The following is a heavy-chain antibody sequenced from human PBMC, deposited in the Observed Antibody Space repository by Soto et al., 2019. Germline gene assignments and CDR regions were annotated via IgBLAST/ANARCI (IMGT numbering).Heavy chain of an antibody. CDR2: IIPIFGTA. CDR1: GGTFSSYA. D-gene: IGHD3-10*01. CDR3: AREVYYGSGEPMGGMDV. J-gene: IGHJ6*02. Sequence: QVQLVQSGAEVKKPGSSVKVSCKASGGTFSSYAISWMRQAPGQGLEWMGGIIPIFGTANYAQKFQGRVTITADESTSTAYMELSSLRSEDTAVYYCAREVYYGSGEPMGGMDVWGQGTTVTVSS. V-gene: IGHV1-69*12.